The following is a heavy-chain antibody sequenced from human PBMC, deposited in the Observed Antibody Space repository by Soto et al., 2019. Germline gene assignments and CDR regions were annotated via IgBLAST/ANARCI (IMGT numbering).Heavy chain of an antibody. Sequence: ESLKISFQGSGYTFTSYWIGWVRQMPGKGLEWVAIIYPADSNTRYSPSFRGQVTISADKSISIAYLQWSSLKASDTAIYYCARPFGMDVWGQGTTVTVSS. J-gene: IGHJ6*02. CDR3: ARPFGMDV. CDR2: IYPADSNT. CDR1: GYTFTSYW. V-gene: IGHV5-51*01.